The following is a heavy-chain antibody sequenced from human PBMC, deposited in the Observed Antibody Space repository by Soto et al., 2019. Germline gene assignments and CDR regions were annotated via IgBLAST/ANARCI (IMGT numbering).Heavy chain of an antibody. CDR3: ARVPESPPALVN. V-gene: IGHV1-69*04. D-gene: IGHD5-18*01. CDR2: IVHILGVA. CDR1: GDTFNSNA. Sequence: QVQLVQSGAEVKKPGSSVKVSCKTSGDTFNSNAISWVRQAPGQGLEWMGRIVHILGVADYAQQVQGRVTLTADKSTSTVYMELSSLRSEDTALYYCARVPESPPALVNWGQGTLVTVSS. J-gene: IGHJ4*02.